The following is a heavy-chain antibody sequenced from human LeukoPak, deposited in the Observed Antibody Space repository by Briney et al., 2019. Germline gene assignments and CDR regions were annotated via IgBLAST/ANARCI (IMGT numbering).Heavy chain of an antibody. J-gene: IGHJ4*02. V-gene: IGHV4-61*02. CDR1: GGSISSGSYY. CDR3: ARDCSSTSCYGGGYDY. CDR2: IYTSGST. D-gene: IGHD2-2*01. Sequence: SQTLSLTCTVSGGSISSGSYYWSWIRQPAGKGLEGIGRIYTSGSTNYNPSLKSRVTISVDTSKNQFSLKLSSVTAADTAVYYCARDCSSTSCYGGGYDYWGQGTLVTVSS.